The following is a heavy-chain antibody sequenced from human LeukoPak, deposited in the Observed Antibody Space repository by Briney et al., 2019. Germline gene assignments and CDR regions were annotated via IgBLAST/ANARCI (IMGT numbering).Heavy chain of an antibody. V-gene: IGHV4-39*07. CDR1: GGSISSSNYY. Sequence: PSETLSLTCTVSGGSISSSNYYWGWIRQPPGKGLECIGSIYYSARTYYNPFLKSRVTISADTSKNQFSLKLSSVTAADTAVYYCARVGYSSSIDYWGQGTLVTVSS. CDR3: ARVGYSSSIDY. CDR2: IYYSART. D-gene: IGHD6-6*01. J-gene: IGHJ4*02.